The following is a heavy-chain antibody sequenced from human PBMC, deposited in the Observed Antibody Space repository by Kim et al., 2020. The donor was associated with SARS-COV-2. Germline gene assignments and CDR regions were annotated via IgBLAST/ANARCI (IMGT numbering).Heavy chain of an antibody. Sequence: SLRRSCAASGFTFSSYAMHWVHQAPGKGLEWVAVISYDGSNKYYADSVKGRFTISRDNSKNTLYLQMNSLRAEDTAVYYCARGPYSSGAIDLWGRGTLVTVSS. J-gene: IGHJ2*01. CDR3: ARGPYSSGAIDL. D-gene: IGHD6-19*01. CDR1: GFTFSSYA. CDR2: ISYDGSNK. V-gene: IGHV3-30-3*01.